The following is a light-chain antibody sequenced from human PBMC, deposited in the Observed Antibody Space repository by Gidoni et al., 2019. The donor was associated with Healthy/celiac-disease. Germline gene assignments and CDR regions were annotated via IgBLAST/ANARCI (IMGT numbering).Light chain of an antibody. CDR1: QSVSSSY. J-gene: IGKJ3*01. V-gene: IGKV3-20*01. CDR3: QRYGT. Sequence: EIVLTQSPGTLSLSPGERATLSCRASQSVSSSYLAWYQQKPGQAPRLLIYGASSRATGIPDRFSGSGSGTDFTLTIRRLEPEEFAVYYCQRYGTFGPGTKVDIK. CDR2: GAS.